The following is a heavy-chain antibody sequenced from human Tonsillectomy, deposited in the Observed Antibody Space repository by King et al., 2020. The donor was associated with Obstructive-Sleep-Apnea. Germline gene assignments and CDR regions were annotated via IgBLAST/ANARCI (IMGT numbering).Heavy chain of an antibody. V-gene: IGHV2-5*02. CDR2: VYLDDDR. J-gene: IGHJ5*02. CDR3: ARSVYSSSWFDH. Sequence: ITLKESGPTLVKPTQTLTLTCTFSGFSLGNDGVGVGWIRQPPGKALQFLALVYLDDDRRYSASLRPRLTVTKDTSTNQVVLSMTDVDPVDTATYFCARSVYSSSWFDHWGQGTLVTVSS. CDR1: GFSLGNDGVG. D-gene: IGHD6-13*01.